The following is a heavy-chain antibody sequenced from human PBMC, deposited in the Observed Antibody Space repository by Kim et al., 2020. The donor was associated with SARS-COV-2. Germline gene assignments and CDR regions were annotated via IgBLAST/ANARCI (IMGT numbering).Heavy chain of an antibody. V-gene: IGHV3-9*01. CDR3: AKGQIAAAGTDWFDP. D-gene: IGHD6-13*01. J-gene: IGHJ5*02. Sequence: DSVKGRFTSSRDNAKNSLYLQMNSLRAEDTALYYCAKGQIAAAGTDWFDPWGQGTLVTVSS.